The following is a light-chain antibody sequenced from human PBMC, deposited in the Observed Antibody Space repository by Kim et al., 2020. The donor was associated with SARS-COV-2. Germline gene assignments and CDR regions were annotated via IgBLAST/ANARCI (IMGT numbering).Light chain of an antibody. V-gene: IGLV7-46*01. J-gene: IGLJ3*02. CDR3: LLSYTGARV. CDR2: ETN. CDR1: TGSVTSGHY. Sequence: QAVVTQEPSLTVSPGGTVTLTCGSTTGSVTSGHYPYWFQQKPGQAPTTLIYETNNKHSWTPARFSGSLLGGKAALTLSGAQPEDEAEYYCLLSYTGARVFGGGTQLTVL.